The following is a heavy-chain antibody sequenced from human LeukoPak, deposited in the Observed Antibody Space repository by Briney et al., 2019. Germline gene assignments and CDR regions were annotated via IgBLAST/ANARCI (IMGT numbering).Heavy chain of an antibody. J-gene: IGHJ4*02. D-gene: IGHD3-16*01. CDR3: AKALGGYDFDY. Sequence: GGSLRLSCAASGFTFRSYGMSWVRQAPGKGLEWVSSLSGSGGPTYYADSVKGRFTISRDNSKNTLFLHMNSLRAEDTAVYYCAKALGGYDFDYWGQGTLVTVSS. V-gene: IGHV3-23*01. CDR2: LSGSGGPT. CDR1: GFTFRSYG.